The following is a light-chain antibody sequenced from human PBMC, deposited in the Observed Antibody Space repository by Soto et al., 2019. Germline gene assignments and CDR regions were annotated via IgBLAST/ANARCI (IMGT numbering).Light chain of an antibody. Sequence: QLVLTQSPSASASLGASVKLTCTLSSGHSSYAIAWHQQQPEKGPRYLMKVNSDGSHYKGDGIPDRFSGSSSGAERYLTISSLQSEDEADYYCQTWGTGIHVVFGGGTKLTVL. J-gene: IGLJ2*01. CDR2: VNSDGSH. CDR3: QTWGTGIHVV. CDR1: SGHSSYA. V-gene: IGLV4-69*01.